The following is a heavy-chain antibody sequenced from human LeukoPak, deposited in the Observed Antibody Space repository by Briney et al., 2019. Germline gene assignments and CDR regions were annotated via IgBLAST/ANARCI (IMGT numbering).Heavy chain of an antibody. V-gene: IGHV4-39*01. Sequence: PSETPSLTCTVSGGSISSSSYYWGWIRQPPGKGLEWIGSIYYSGSTYYNPSLKSRVTISVDTSKNQFSLKLSSVTAADTAVYYCARQGEPYYFDYWGQGTLVTVSS. J-gene: IGHJ4*02. CDR2: IYYSGST. D-gene: IGHD1-14*01. CDR3: ARQGEPYYFDY. CDR1: GGSISSSSYY.